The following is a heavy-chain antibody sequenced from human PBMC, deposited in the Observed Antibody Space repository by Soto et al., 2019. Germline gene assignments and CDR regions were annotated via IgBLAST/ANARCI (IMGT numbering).Heavy chain of an antibody. CDR3: ARGRYCISTSCYPDDYGMDV. Sequence: ASVKVSCKASGYTFTSYDINWVRQATGQGLEWMGWMNPNSGNTGYAQKFQGRVTMTRNTSISTAYMELSSLRSEDTAVYYCARGRYCISTSCYPDDYGMDVWGQGTTVTVSS. D-gene: IGHD2-2*01. CDR1: GYTFTSYD. V-gene: IGHV1-8*01. CDR2: MNPNSGNT. J-gene: IGHJ6*02.